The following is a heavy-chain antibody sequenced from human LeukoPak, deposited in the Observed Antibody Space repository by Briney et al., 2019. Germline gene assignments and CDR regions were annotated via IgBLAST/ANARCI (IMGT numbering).Heavy chain of an antibody. Sequence: GGSLRLSCAASGFTFSNYGMHWVRQAPGKGLEWVAFIRYDGSNKYYADSVKGRFTISRDNSKNTLYLQMNSLRAEDTAVYYCAKDLGHRTSTWFDPWGQGTLVTVSS. CDR2: IRYDGSNK. CDR1: GFTFSNYG. CDR3: AKDLGHRTSTWFDP. D-gene: IGHD6-6*01. J-gene: IGHJ5*02. V-gene: IGHV3-30*02.